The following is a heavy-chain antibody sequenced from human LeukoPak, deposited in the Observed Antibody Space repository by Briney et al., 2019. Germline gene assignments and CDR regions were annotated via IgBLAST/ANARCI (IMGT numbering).Heavy chain of an antibody. J-gene: IGHJ4*02. D-gene: IGHD1-26*01. CDR1: GYTFTSYD. CDR3: ARARSGSYLKGGDY. Sequence: ASVKVSCKASGYTFTSYDINWVRQATGQGLEWMGWMNPNSGNTGYARKFQGRVTITRNTSISTAYMELTSLRSEDTAVYYCARARSGSYLKGGDYWGQGTLVTVS. CDR2: MNPNSGNT. V-gene: IGHV1-8*03.